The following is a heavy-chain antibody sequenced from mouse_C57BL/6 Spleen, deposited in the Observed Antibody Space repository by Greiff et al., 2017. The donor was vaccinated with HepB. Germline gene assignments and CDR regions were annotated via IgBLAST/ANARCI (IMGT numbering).Heavy chain of an antibody. CDR3: ERGGLPWFAY. J-gene: IGHJ3*01. CDR1: GYSFTGYY. V-gene: IGHV1-43*01. D-gene: IGHD2-4*01. Sequence: VQLQQSGPELVKPGASVKISCKASGYSFTGYYMHWVKQSSEKSLEWIGEINPSTGGTSYNQKFKGKATLPVDKSSSTAYMQLKSLTSEDSAVYYCERGGLPWFAYWGQGTLVTVSA. CDR2: INPSTGGT.